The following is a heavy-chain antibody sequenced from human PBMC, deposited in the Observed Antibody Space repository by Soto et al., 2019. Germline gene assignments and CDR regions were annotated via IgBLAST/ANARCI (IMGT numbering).Heavy chain of an antibody. CDR1: GDSIDSSGSY. V-gene: IGHV4-31*03. CDR2: VYYTGTT. J-gene: IGHJ4*02. CDR3: AGGRHANKNGF. D-gene: IGHD2-2*01. Sequence: VHLEESGPGLVKPSQTLSLTCTVSGDSIDSSGSYWTWIRQHPGKSLEWIGQVYYTGTTLYSPSLSSRISISADKSKNQFSLNIYSVTAADSAVYYCAGGRHANKNGFWGQGTLVTVSS.